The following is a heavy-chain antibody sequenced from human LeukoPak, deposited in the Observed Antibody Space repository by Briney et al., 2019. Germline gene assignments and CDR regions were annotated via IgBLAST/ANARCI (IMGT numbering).Heavy chain of an antibody. V-gene: IGHV4-59*11. CDR3: ARGGITGTTARGFYYYYYMDV. CDR1: GGSISSHH. Sequence: SETLSLTCTVSGGSISSHHWSWIRQPPGKGLEWIGYIYYSGSTNYNPSLKSRVTISVDTSKNQFSLKLSSVTAADTAVYYCARGGITGTTARGFYYYYYMDVWGKGTTVTVSS. J-gene: IGHJ6*03. D-gene: IGHD1-7*01. CDR2: IYYSGST.